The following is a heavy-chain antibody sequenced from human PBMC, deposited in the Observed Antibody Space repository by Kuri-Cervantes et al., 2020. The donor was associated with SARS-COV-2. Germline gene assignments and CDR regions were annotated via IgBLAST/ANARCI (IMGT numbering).Heavy chain of an antibody. D-gene: IGHD3-3*02. CDR2: IKSKTDGGTT. J-gene: IGHJ4*02. V-gene: IGHV3-15*01. CDR3: TTDRGPLAPLSN. CDR1: GFTFSNAW. Sequence: GGSLRLSCAASGFTFSNAWMSWVRQAPGKGLEWVGRIKSKTDGGTTDYAAPVKGRFTISRDDSKNTLYLQMNSLKTEDTAAYYCTTDRGPLAPLSNWGQGTLVTVSS.